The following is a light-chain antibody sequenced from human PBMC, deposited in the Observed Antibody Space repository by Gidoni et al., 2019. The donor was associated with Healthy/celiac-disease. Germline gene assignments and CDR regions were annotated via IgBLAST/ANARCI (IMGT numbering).Light chain of an antibody. Sequence: DIQMTQSPSSGSASVGDRVTITCRASQGISSWLAWHQQKPGKAPKLLIYAASSLQSGVPSRFSGSGSGTDFTLTISSLQPEDFATYYCQPANSFPRTFGQGTKLEIK. CDR1: QGISSW. CDR3: QPANSFPRT. CDR2: AAS. J-gene: IGKJ2*01. V-gene: IGKV1-12*01.